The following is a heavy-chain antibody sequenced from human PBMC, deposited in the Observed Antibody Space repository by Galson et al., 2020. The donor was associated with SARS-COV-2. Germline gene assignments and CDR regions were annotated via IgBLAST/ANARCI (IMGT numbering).Heavy chain of an antibody. J-gene: IGHJ6*02. D-gene: IGHD2-2*01. CDR2: IKSKTDGGTT. Sequence: GGSLRLSCAASGFTFSNAWMSWVRQAPGKGLEWVGRIKSKTDGGTTDYAAPVKGRFTISRDDSKNTLYPQMNSLKTEDTAVYYGTTAGNPQDIMVVPDAKYYYDYCKDVWGQGTTVTDSS. V-gene: IGHV3-15*01. CDR3: TTAGNPQDIMVVPDAKYYYDYCKDV. CDR1: GFTFSNAW.